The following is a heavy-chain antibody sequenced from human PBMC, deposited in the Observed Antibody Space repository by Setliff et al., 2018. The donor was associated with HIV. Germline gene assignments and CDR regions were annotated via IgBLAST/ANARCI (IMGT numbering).Heavy chain of an antibody. J-gene: IGHJ4*02. CDR3: ARVGCSGGNCYSGGFLDY. CDR2: IIPVFGTS. D-gene: IGHD2-15*01. Sequence: SVKVSCKASGSTFNNYGVNWVRQAPGQGLEWMGGIIPVFGTSNYARNFKGRVTITADKSTNTAYMELNSLRSEDTAIYYCARVGCSGGNCYSGGFLDYWGQGTL. CDR1: GSTFNNYG. V-gene: IGHV1-69*06.